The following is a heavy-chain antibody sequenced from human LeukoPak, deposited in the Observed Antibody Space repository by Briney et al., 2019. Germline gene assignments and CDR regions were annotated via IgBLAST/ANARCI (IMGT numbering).Heavy chain of an antibody. J-gene: IGHJ4*02. D-gene: IGHD2-15*01. CDR3: VIGVGWQPDY. CDR2: IYKIGTT. Sequence: PSETLSLTCTVFGDSVTGYYLNWVRQPPGKGLEWIGHIYKIGTTNYNPSLKSRLTISADTSKNQFSLKLRSVTAADTAVYYCVIGVGWQPDYWGQGVLVTVSS. V-gene: IGHV4-59*02. CDR1: GDSVTGYY.